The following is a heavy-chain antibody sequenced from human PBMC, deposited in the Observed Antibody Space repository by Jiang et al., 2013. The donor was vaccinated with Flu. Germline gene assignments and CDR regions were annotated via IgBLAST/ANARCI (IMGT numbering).Heavy chain of an antibody. CDR2: IIPIFGTA. V-gene: IGHV1-69*01. CDR3: ARAYVLRFLDPNRDAFDI. CDR1: GGTFSSYA. D-gene: IGHD3-3*01. Sequence: SGAEVKKPGSSVKVSCKASGGTFSSYAISWVRQAPGQGLEWMGGIIPIFGTANYAQKFQGRVTITADESTSTAYMELSSLRSEDTAVYYCARAYVLRFLDPNRDAFDIWGQGTMVTVSS. J-gene: IGHJ3*02.